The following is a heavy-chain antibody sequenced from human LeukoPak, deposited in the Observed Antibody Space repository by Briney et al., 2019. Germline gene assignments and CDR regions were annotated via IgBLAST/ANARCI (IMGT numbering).Heavy chain of an antibody. J-gene: IGHJ3*02. CDR3: ARDASTWNYVHAFDI. CDR1: GFTFSSYE. CDR2: ISYDGSNK. V-gene: IGHV3-30*04. D-gene: IGHD1-7*01. Sequence: GGSLRLSCAASGFTFSSYEMNWVRQAPGKGLEWVAVISYDGSNKYYADSVKGRFTISRDNSKNTLFLQMNSLRPEDTALYYCARDASTWNYVHAFDIWGQGTMVTVSS.